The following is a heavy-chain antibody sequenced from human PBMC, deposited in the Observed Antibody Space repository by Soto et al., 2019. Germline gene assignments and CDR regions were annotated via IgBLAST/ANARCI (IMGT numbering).Heavy chain of an antibody. Sequence: GGSLRLSCAASGFTFSSYAMSWVRQAPGKGLEWVSAISGSGGSTYYADSVKGRFTISRDNSKNTLYLQMNSPRAEDTAVYYCAKVNDFWSGYYSPNNYYYMDVWGKGTTVTVSS. CDR2: ISGSGGST. CDR3: AKVNDFWSGYYSPNNYYYMDV. J-gene: IGHJ6*03. D-gene: IGHD3-3*01. CDR1: GFTFSSYA. V-gene: IGHV3-23*01.